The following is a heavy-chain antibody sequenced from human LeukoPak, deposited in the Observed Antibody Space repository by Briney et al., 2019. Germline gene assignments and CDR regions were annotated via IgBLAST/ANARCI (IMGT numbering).Heavy chain of an antibody. J-gene: IGHJ4*02. CDR2: IYYIGST. CDR1: GGSISSSY. CDR3: ARHSGSYYTPLGN. Sequence: SETLSLTCTVSGGSISSSYWSWIRQPPGKGLEWIGYIYYIGSTNYNPSLKSRVTISVDTSKNQFSLKLSSVTAADTAMYYCARHSGSYYTPLGNWGQGTLVTVSS. D-gene: IGHD1-26*01. V-gene: IGHV4-59*08.